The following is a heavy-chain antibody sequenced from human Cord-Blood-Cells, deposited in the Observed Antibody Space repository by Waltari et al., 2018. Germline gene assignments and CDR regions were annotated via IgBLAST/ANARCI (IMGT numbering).Heavy chain of an antibody. CDR1: GYTFTSYD. V-gene: IGHV1-8*02. Sequence: QVQLVLTGAEVKKPGASVQFSCKVSGYTFTSYDINWVRQATGQGLEWMGWMNPNSGNTVYAQKFQGRVTMTRNTSISTAYMELSSLRSEDTAVYYCARGLRWYGMDVWGQGTTVTVSS. CDR2: MNPNSGNT. J-gene: IGHJ6*02. D-gene: IGHD4-17*01. CDR3: ARGLRWYGMDV.